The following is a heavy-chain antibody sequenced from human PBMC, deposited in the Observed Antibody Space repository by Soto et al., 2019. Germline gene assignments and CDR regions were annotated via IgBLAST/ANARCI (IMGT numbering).Heavy chain of an antibody. CDR3: ARGVYYYGSGSYYTAHPFDD. CDR1: GFSFSTFN. D-gene: IGHD3-10*01. V-gene: IGHV3-48*01. Sequence: PGGSLTLSCAASGFSFSTFNMNWVRQAPGKGLEWVSYISSSGSTIYYADSVKGRFTTSRDNAKNSLYLQMNSLRAEDTAVYYCARGVYYYGSGSYYTAHPFDDWGQGTLVTVSS. CDR2: ISSSGSTI. J-gene: IGHJ4*02.